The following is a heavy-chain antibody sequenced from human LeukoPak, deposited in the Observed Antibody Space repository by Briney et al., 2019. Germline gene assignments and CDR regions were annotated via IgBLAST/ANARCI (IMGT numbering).Heavy chain of an antibody. Sequence: SETLSLTCAVYGGSFSGYYWSWIRQPPRKGLEWIGEINHSGSTNYNPSLKSRVTISVDTSKNQFSLKLSSVTAADTAVYYCARVSSGWNFDYWGQGTLVTVSS. D-gene: IGHD6-19*01. V-gene: IGHV4-34*01. CDR3: ARVSSGWNFDY. CDR1: GGSFSGYY. CDR2: INHSGST. J-gene: IGHJ4*02.